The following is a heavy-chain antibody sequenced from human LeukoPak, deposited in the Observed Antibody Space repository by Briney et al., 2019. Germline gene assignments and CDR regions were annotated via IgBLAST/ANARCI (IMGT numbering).Heavy chain of an antibody. D-gene: IGHD4-23*01. J-gene: IGHJ4*02. CDR1: GYTFTNYD. V-gene: IGHV1-18*01. CDR2: ISTYSGST. CDR3: ARQGYGGNPQGAADY. Sequence: ASVKVSCKASGYTFTNYDFSWVRQAPGQGLEWMGWISTYSGSTNYAQKLQVRVTMTTDTSTSTAYMELRSLSSDDTAVYYCARQGYGGNPQGAADYWGQGTLVTVSS.